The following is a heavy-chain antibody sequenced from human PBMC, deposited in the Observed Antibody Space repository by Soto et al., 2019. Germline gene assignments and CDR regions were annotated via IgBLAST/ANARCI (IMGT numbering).Heavy chain of an antibody. V-gene: IGHV1-2*04. D-gene: IGHD3-9*01. CDR2: INPNSGGT. CDR3: ARGYDILTGYYNPPGGYYSDMDV. Sequence: QKPGKRLEWMGWINPNSGGTNYAQKFQGWVTMTRDTSISTAYMELSRLRSDDTAVYYCARGYDILTGYYNPPGGYYSDMDVRGKGTTVTVSS. J-gene: IGHJ6*03.